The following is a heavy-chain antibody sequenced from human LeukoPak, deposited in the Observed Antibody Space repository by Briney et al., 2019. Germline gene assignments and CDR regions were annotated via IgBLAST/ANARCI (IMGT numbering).Heavy chain of an antibody. J-gene: IGHJ4*02. Sequence: GGSLRLSCAASGFTFSSYAIHWVRQAPGKGLEWVAVISYDGSNKYYADSVKGRSTISRDNSKNTLYLQMNSLRAEDTAVYYCARDRSSSGYFFDYWGQGTLVTVSS. CDR1: GFTFSSYA. CDR2: ISYDGSNK. CDR3: ARDRSSSGYFFDY. V-gene: IGHV3-30*04. D-gene: IGHD3-22*01.